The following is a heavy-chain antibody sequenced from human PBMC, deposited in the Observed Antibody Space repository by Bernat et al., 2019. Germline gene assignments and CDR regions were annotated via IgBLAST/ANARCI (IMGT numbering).Heavy chain of an antibody. CDR3: ARDLIVATINLKCRAFDI. CDR1: GFTFSSYW. CDR2: IKQDGSEK. V-gene: IGHV3-7*03. Sequence: EVQLVESGGGLVQPGGSLRLSCAASGFTFSSYWMSWVRQAPGKGLEWVANIKQDGSEKYYVDSVKGRFTISRDNAKNSLYLQMNSLRAEDTAVYYCARDLIVATINLKCRAFDIWGQGTMVTVSS. D-gene: IGHD5-12*01. J-gene: IGHJ3*02.